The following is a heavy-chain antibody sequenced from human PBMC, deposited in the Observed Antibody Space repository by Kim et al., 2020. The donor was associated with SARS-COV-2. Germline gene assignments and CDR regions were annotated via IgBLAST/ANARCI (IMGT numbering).Heavy chain of an antibody. CDR3: ARARATSITIFGVVIVHNFDY. V-gene: IGHV4-30-4*01. J-gene: IGHJ4*02. D-gene: IGHD3-3*01. Sequence: SETLSLTCTVSGGSISSGDYYWSWIRQPPGKGLEWIGYIYYSGSTYYNPSLKSRVTISVATSKNQFSLKLSSVTAADTAVYYCARARATSITIFGVVIVHNFDYWGQGTLVTVSS. CDR1: GGSISSGDYY. CDR2: IYYSGST.